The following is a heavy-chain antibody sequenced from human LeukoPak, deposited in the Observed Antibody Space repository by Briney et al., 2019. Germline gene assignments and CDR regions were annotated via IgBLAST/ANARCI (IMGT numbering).Heavy chain of an antibody. J-gene: IGHJ4*02. CDR2: ISYXGXXK. CDR3: ARDKKHYDYVWGSYRRNGYFVY. Sequence: GGSLRLSCAASGFTXXSYAMHWVRQAPXXXLECVAVISYXGXXKYYADSVKGRFTISRDNSKNTLYLQMNSLRAEDTAVYYCARDKKHYDYVWGSYRRNGYFVYWGQGTLVTVSS. D-gene: IGHD3-16*02. CDR1: GFTXXSYA. V-gene: IGHV3-30*04.